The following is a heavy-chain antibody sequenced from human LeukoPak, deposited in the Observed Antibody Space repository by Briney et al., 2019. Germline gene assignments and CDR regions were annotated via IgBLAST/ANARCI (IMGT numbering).Heavy chain of an antibody. CDR3: AKSTLFDY. CDR2: ISGSGGST. CDR1: GFIFSSYA. J-gene: IGHJ4*02. V-gene: IGHV3-23*01. Sequence: GGSLRLSCAPSGFIFSSYAMRWLRHAPGKGLEWVSSISGSGGSTYYADSVKGRFTISRDNSKNTLYLQMNSLRAEDTAVYYCAKSTLFDYWGQGTLVTVSS.